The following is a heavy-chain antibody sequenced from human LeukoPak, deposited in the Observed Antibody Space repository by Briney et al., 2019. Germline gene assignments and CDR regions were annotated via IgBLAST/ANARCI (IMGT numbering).Heavy chain of an antibody. J-gene: IGHJ6*02. CDR3: ASGIIGGYYYNGMDV. D-gene: IGHD2-15*01. Sequence: PGGSLRLSCAASGFTVRSNYINWVRQAPGKGLEWVSVIYSGGSTYYAESVKGRFSISRDNSETTVFLQMSSLRAEDTAVYYCASGIIGGYYYNGMDVWGQGTTVTVSS. V-gene: IGHV3-53*01. CDR2: IYSGGST. CDR1: GFTVRSNY.